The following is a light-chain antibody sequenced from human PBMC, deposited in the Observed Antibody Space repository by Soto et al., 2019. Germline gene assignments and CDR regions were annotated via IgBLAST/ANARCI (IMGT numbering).Light chain of an antibody. CDR3: QQRGNWRT. CDR2: DAS. J-gene: IGKJ1*01. Sequence: EVVLTQSPATLSLSPGERATLSCRASQSVSIYLAWYQQKPGQAPRLLIYDASNRATGIPARFSGSGSGTDFTLTISSLEPEDFAVYYCQQRGNWRTFGHGTKVDIK. V-gene: IGKV3-11*01. CDR1: QSVSIY.